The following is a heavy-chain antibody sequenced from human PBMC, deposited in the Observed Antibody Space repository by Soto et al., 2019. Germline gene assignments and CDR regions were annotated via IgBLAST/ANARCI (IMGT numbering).Heavy chain of an antibody. CDR2: INAGIGNT. D-gene: IGHD5-12*01. J-gene: IGHJ4*02. CDR1: GYTFISYA. V-gene: IGHV1-3*01. Sequence: QVQLVQSGAEVKEPGASVKVSCKASGYTFISYAMHWVRQAPGQRLEWMGWINAGIGNTRYSQKFQGRVTITGDTSASTIYMELSSLRSEDTAVYYCATSGYSGYDSEWDYFDYWGQGTLVTVSS. CDR3: ATSGYSGYDSEWDYFDY.